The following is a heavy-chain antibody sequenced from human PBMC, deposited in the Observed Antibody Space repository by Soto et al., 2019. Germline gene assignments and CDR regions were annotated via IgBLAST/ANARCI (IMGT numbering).Heavy chain of an antibody. D-gene: IGHD2-15*01. Sequence: EVQLVESGGGLVQPGGSLRLSCAASGFTFNKYWMHWVRQAPGKGLVWVSRIKTDGSITAYADSVKGRFTISRDNAQNMLYLQMNSLRVEDTAVYYCARGWFRSDGCNAHFDSWGQGTLVTVSS. CDR1: GFTFNKYW. CDR3: ARGWFRSDGCNAHFDS. J-gene: IGHJ4*02. V-gene: IGHV3-74*01. CDR2: IKTDGSIT.